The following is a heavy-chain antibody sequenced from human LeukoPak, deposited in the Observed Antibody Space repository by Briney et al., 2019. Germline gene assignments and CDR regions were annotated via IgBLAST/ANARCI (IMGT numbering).Heavy chain of an antibody. D-gene: IGHD6-19*01. CDR1: GGSTSSISYY. Sequence: PSETLSLTCTVSGGSTSSISYYWDWIRQPPGKGLEWIGSIYYGGSTYYNPSLKSRVTISVDTSKNQFSLKLSSVTAADTAVYYCARSPGQWLLPGFDYWGQGTLVTVSS. J-gene: IGHJ4*02. CDR2: IYYGGST. V-gene: IGHV4-39*01. CDR3: ARSPGQWLLPGFDY.